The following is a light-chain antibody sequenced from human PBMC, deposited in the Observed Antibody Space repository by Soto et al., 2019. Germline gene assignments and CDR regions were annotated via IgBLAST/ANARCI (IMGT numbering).Light chain of an antibody. Sequence: EIVMTQSPATLSVSPGERATLYCRASQSVSNNLAWYQQKPCQAPRLLIYVASTTASGIPARFSGSGSGTDVTRSISSLQSADSAVYSGLQYNNVRPYTFGQGNKLEIK. CDR1: QSVSNN. J-gene: IGKJ2*01. CDR3: LQYNNVRPYT. V-gene: IGKV3-15*01. CDR2: VAS.